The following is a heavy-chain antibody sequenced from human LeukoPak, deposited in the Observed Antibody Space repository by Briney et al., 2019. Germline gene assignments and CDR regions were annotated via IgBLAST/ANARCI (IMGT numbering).Heavy chain of an antibody. CDR3: ARSLGVGSTLDY. J-gene: IGHJ4*02. CDR1: GYTFTRNA. CDR2: INAGNGNT. V-gene: IGHV1-3*03. Sequence: ASVKVSCKASGYTFTRNALHWVRQAPGQRLEWMGWINAGNGNTQYSQEFQGRVTFSRDTSASTAYMELSSLRSEDMAVYYCARSLGVGSTLDYWGQGTLVTVSS. D-gene: IGHD1-26*01.